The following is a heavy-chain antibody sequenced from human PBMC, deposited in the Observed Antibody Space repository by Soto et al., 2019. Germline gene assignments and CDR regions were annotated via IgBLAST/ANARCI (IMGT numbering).Heavy chain of an antibody. Sequence: QVQLQESGPGLVKPSETLSLTCTVSGGSISSYYWSWIRQPPGKGLEWIGYIYYSGSTNYNPSLQSRVTISVDTSKNQFSLKLSSVTAADTAVYYCARESSGGSCFDYWGQGTLVTVSS. D-gene: IGHD2-15*01. V-gene: IGHV4-59*01. CDR2: IYYSGST. J-gene: IGHJ4*02. CDR3: ARESSGGSCFDY. CDR1: GGSISSYY.